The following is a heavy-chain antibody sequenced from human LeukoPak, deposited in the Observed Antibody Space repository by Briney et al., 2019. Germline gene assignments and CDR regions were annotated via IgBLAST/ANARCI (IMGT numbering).Heavy chain of an antibody. CDR2: ISGTSGST. CDR3: AKVPFDWISSTNYYYYMDV. J-gene: IGHJ6*03. CDR1: GFTFSSYA. V-gene: IGHV3-23*01. Sequence: RAGGSLRLSCAASGFTFSSYAMSWVRQAPGKGLEWVSSISGTSGSTFYADSVQGRFTISRDNSQNTLYLQMNSLRAEDTAVYYCAKVPFDWISSTNYYYYMDVWGKGTTVTVSS. D-gene: IGHD3-9*01.